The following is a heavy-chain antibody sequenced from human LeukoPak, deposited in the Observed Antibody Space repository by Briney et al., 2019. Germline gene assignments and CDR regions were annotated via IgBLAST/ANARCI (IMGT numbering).Heavy chain of an antibody. CDR2: INPNSGGT. V-gene: IGHV1-2*02. CDR1: GYTLTELS. D-gene: IGHD5-12*01. J-gene: IGHJ4*02. CDR3: ARAAYSGYDSLLFDY. Sequence: ASVKVSCKVSGYTLTELSMHWVRQAPGQGLEWMGWINPNSGGTNYAQKFQGRVTMTRDTSISTAYMELSRLRSDDTAVYYCARAAYSGYDSLLFDYWGQGTLVTVSS.